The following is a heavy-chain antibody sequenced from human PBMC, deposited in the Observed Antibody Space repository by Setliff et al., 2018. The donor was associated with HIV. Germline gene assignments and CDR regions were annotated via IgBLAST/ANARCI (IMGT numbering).Heavy chain of an antibody. Sequence: PSETLSLTCTVSGASVNSDDYYWSWIRQTPGKGLEWIGYIYYSGDTYYNATLQSRDTILLDKSKNQFYMKLSSVTAADTAVYYCARHAPSGSYLPLLDYWGQGTLVTVSS. CDR2: IYYSGDT. CDR1: GASVNSDDYY. D-gene: IGHD1-26*01. V-gene: IGHV4-30-4*01. CDR3: ARHAPSGSYLPLLDY. J-gene: IGHJ4*02.